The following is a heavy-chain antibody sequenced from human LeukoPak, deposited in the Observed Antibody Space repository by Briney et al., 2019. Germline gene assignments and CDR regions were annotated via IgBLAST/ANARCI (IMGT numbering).Heavy chain of an antibody. D-gene: IGHD2-15*01. CDR3: VRASVESGGAFDI. CDR1: GFTFSSYG. Sequence: GGSLRLSCAASGFTFSSYGMHWVRQAPGKGLEWVAFIRYDGSNKYYADSVKGRFTISRDNSKNTLYLQMNSLRAEDTAVYYCVRASVESGGAFDIWGQGTMVTVSS. V-gene: IGHV3-30*02. CDR2: IRYDGSNK. J-gene: IGHJ3*02.